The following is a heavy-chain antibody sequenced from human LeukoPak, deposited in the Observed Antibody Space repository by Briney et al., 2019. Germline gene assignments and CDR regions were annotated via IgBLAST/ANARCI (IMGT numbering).Heavy chain of an antibody. CDR3: AKDPVTMVRGANLDY. V-gene: IGHV3-23*01. J-gene: IGHJ4*02. CDR2: ISGSGGST. D-gene: IGHD3-10*01. Sequence: PGGSLRLSCAASGFTFSSYAMSWVRQAPGKGLEWVSAISGSGGSTYYADSVKGRFTISRDNSKNTLYLQMNSLRAEDTAAYYCAKDPVTMVRGANLDYWGQGTLVTVSS. CDR1: GFTFSSYA.